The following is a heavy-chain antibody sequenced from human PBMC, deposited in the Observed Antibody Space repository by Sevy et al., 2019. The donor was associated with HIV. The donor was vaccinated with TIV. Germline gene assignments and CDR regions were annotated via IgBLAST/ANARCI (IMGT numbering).Heavy chain of an antibody. CDR3: AGRVTSDSFDI. V-gene: IGHV3-66*02. CDR2: IYSGGST. J-gene: IGHJ3*02. CDR1: GFTVSDNY. Sequence: GGSLRLSCAASGFTVSDNYMSWVRQAPGKGLEWVSLIYSGGSTYYADSVKGRFTISRDNSKNTLYHKMDSLRAEDTAVYYCAGRVTSDSFDIWGQGTMVTVSS. D-gene: IGHD5-18*01.